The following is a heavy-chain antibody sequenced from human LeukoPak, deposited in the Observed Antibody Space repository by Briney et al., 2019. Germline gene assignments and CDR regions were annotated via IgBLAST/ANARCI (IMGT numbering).Heavy chain of an antibody. D-gene: IGHD6-19*01. Sequence: PSETLSLTCTVSGDSFSYFYWSWIRQPPGKGLEWIGYIYYSVSTNYNPSLKSRVSISVDTSKNQFSLKLSSVTAADTAVYYCARDRGIAVARDAFDIWGQGTMVTVSS. CDR1: GDSFSYFY. CDR2: IYYSVST. J-gene: IGHJ3*02. V-gene: IGHV4-59*01. CDR3: ARDRGIAVARDAFDI.